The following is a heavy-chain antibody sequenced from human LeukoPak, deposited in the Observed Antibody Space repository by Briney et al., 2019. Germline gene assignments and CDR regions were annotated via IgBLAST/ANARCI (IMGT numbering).Heavy chain of an antibody. CDR1: GYTFTGYN. CDR2: INPNSGGT. J-gene: IGHJ4*02. Sequence: ASVKVSCKASGYTFTGYNMHWVRQAPGQGLEWMGWINPNSGGTNYAQKFQGRVTMARDTSISTAYMELSRLRSDDTAVYYCARSQNIVATIPDYWGQGTLVTVSS. V-gene: IGHV1-2*02. D-gene: IGHD5-12*01. CDR3: ARSQNIVATIPDY.